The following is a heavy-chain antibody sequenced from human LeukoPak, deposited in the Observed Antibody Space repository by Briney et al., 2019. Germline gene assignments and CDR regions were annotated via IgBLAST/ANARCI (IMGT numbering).Heavy chain of an antibody. CDR2: IYYSGST. Sequence: SETLSLTCTVSGGSISSYYWSWIRQPPGKGLEWIGYIYYSGSTNYNPSLKSRVTISVDTSKNQFSLKLSSVTAADTTVYYCARYSSGWYHYYYGMDVWGKGTTVTVSS. CDR3: ARYSSGWYHYYYGMDV. CDR1: GGSISSYY. D-gene: IGHD6-19*01. V-gene: IGHV4-59*01. J-gene: IGHJ6*04.